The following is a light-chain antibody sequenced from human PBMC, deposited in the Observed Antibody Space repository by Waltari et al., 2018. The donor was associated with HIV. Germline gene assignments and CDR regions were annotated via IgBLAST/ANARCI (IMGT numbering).Light chain of an antibody. V-gene: IGLV2-8*01. CDR3: SSYGDSLRVL. Sequence: QSALTQPPSASGPLGQSVTISCTGSSSDIGASDSVPWFQQPPRSAPKLLLYEVTRRPSTVSDRFSGSRSGSTAFLTVAGLQPDDEATYFCSSYGDSLRVLFGGGTNVTVL. CDR2: EVT. CDR1: SSDIGASDS. J-gene: IGLJ3*02.